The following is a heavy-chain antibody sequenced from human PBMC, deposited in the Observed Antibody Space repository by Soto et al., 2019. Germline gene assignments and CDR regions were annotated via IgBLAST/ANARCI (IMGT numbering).Heavy chain of an antibody. V-gene: IGHV3-23*01. CDR2: ISGSGGST. D-gene: IGHD3-22*01. Sequence: GGSLRLSCAASGFTFSSYAMSWVRQAPGKGLEWVSAISGSGGSTYYADSVKGRFTISRDNSKNTLYLQMNSLRAEDTAVYYCAKELQVSGLLLQDRYYYGMDVWGQGTTVTVSS. CDR1: GFTFSSYA. J-gene: IGHJ6*02. CDR3: AKELQVSGLLLQDRYYYGMDV.